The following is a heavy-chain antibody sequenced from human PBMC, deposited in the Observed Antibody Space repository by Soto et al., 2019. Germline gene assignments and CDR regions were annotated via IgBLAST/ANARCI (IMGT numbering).Heavy chain of an antibody. Sequence: PGGSLRLSCAASGFSLSSYAMSWVRQAPGKGLECVSVISGNGGSTYYADSVKGRFTISRDNSKNTLYLQMNSLRAEDTAVYYCAKDTYYDILTGTDAFDIWGQGTMVTVSS. CDR2: ISGNGGST. CDR1: GFSLSSYA. J-gene: IGHJ3*02. V-gene: IGHV3-23*01. CDR3: AKDTYYDILTGTDAFDI. D-gene: IGHD3-9*01.